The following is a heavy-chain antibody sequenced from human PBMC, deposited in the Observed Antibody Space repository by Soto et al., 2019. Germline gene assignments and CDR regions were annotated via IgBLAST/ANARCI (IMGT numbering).Heavy chain of an antibody. CDR3: ARSDTTSSSLPPYYYYNGMDA. Sequence: QLQLQESGPGLVKPSDTLSLTCTVSGVSIRSSSYYLGWIRQPPGKGLEWIGSIYYSGSTYYNPSLKRRVTISVDTPKIQFSLELSPVAAADTAVYYCARSDTTSSSLPPYYYYNGMDAWGQGTTVIVSS. V-gene: IGHV4-39*01. CDR1: GVSIRSSSYY. D-gene: IGHD3-22*01. CDR2: IYYSGST. J-gene: IGHJ6*02.